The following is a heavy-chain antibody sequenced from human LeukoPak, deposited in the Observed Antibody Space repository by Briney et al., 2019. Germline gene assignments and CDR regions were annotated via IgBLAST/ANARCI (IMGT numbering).Heavy chain of an antibody. D-gene: IGHD2-2*02. V-gene: IGHV3-30*18. Sequence: GGALRLSCAAPGFTLTIYGVYWGRQAPGKGVGGGGVISYYGSNKYYADSVKGRFTISRDNSKNTLYLQMNSLRAEDTAVYYCAKMLGYCSSTSCYTWPYYYGMDVWGQGTTVTVSS. CDR1: GFTLTIYG. CDR3: AKMLGYCSSTSCYTWPYYYGMDV. CDR2: ISYYGSNK. J-gene: IGHJ6*02.